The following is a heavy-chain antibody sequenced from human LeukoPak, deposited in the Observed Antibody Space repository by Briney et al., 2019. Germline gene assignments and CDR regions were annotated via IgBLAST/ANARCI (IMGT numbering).Heavy chain of an antibody. V-gene: IGHV3-15*01. Sequence: GGFLRLSCAASGFTFTNAWMTWVRQAPGKGLEWVGRIKSKPDGGTTDYAAPVKGRFTVSRDDSKNTLYLQMNSLKTEDTAVYYCATGPYWGQGILVTVSS. CDR3: ATGPY. CDR1: GFTFTNAW. J-gene: IGHJ4*02. CDR2: IKSKPDGGTT.